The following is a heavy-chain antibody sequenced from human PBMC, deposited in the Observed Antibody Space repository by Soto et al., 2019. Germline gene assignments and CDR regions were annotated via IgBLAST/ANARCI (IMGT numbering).Heavy chain of an antibody. CDR1: GGSISSGGYS. D-gene: IGHD3-3*01. V-gene: IGHV4-30-2*01. CDR2: IYHSGST. CDR3: ASSPHLEWLLYFDY. Sequence: SETLSLTCAVSGGSISSGGYSWSWIRQPPGKGLEWIGYIYHSGSTYYNPSLKSRVTISVDRSKNQFSLKLSSVTAADTAVYYCASSPHLEWLLYFDYWGQGTLVTVS. J-gene: IGHJ4*02.